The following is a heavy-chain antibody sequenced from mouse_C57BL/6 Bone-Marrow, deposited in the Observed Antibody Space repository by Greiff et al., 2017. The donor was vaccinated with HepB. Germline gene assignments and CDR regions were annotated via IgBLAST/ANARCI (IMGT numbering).Heavy chain of an antibody. J-gene: IGHJ2*01. D-gene: IGHD1-1*01. V-gene: IGHV2-2*01. CDR1: GFSLTSYG. Sequence: QVQLKESGPGLVQPSQSLSITCTVSGFSLTSYGVPWVRQSPGKGLEWLGVIWSGGSTDYYAAVISRLSISKDNSKSQVFFKMNSPQADDTAIYYCASYYSGSSLDDWGKGTTLTVAS. CDR2: IWSGGST. CDR3: ASYYSGSSLDD.